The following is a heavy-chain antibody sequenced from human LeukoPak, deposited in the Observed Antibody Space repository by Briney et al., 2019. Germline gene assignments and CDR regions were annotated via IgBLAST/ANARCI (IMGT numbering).Heavy chain of an antibody. V-gene: IGHV1-69*13. CDR3: ARDSRTGTEEVRWFDP. CDR1: GGTFSSYA. Sequence: AASVKVSCKASGGTFSSYAISWVRQAPGQGLEWMGGIIPIFGTANYAQKFQGRVTITADESTSTAYMELSSLRSEDTAVYYCARDSRTGTEEVRWFDPWGQGTLVTVSS. J-gene: IGHJ5*02. D-gene: IGHD1-7*01. CDR2: IIPIFGTA.